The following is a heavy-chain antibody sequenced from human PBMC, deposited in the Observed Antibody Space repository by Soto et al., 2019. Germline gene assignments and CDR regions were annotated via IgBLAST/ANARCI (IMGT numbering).Heavy chain of an antibody. Sequence: EVQLVESGGGLVQPGGSLRLSCAASGFAFNAHSMNWVRQAPGKGLEWVSYISSSSSTIYYAESVEGRFTISRDNAKNSLYLQMNILRGEDTAVYYCAKGYSSGWYTWFDPWGQGTLVTVSS. V-gene: IGHV3-48*01. CDR2: ISSSSSTI. CDR1: GFAFNAHS. J-gene: IGHJ5*02. D-gene: IGHD6-19*01. CDR3: AKGYSSGWYTWFDP.